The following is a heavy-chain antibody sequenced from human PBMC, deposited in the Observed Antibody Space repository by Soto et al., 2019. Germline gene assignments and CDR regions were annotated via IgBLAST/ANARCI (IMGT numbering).Heavy chain of an antibody. D-gene: IGHD4-4*01. V-gene: IGHV1-18*01. Sequence: GASVKVSCKASGYTFTSYGISWVRQAPGQGLEWMGWISAYNGNTNYAQKLQGRVTMTTDTSTSTAYMELRSLGSDDTAVYYCARIGYGAVTARVTNSYYGMDVWGQGTTVTVSS. CDR2: ISAYNGNT. J-gene: IGHJ6*02. CDR3: ARIGYGAVTARVTNSYYGMDV. CDR1: GYTFTSYG.